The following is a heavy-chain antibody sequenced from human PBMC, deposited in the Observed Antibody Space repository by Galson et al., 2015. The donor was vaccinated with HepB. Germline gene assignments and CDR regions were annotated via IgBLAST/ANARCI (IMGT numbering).Heavy chain of an antibody. J-gene: IGHJ4*02. CDR2: ILHDARNR. D-gene: IGHD2-15*01. CDR1: GFSFGVYS. V-gene: IGHV3-30*18. CDR3: VKKGSWGPGGYFDQ. Sequence: SLRLSCAASGFSFGVYSMHWVRQTPGKGLEWLAFILHDARNRYHADSVKGRFTISRDNSQNTLYLQMNNLRPEDTAVYYCVKKGSWGPGGYFDQRGQGTLVNGSS.